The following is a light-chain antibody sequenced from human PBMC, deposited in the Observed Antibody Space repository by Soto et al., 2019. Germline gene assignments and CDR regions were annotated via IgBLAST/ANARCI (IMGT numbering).Light chain of an antibody. CDR3: ETWDTNTWV. V-gene: IGLV4-60*02. CDR2: LEQSGSY. CDR1: SGHSSYI. Sequence: QPVLTQSSSASASLGSSVKLTCTLSSGHSSYIIAWHQQQPRKAPRFLMKLEQSGSYNKGSGLPDRFSGSSSGADRYLTISNLQFEDEADYYCETWDTNTWVFGGGTKVTVL. J-gene: IGLJ3*02.